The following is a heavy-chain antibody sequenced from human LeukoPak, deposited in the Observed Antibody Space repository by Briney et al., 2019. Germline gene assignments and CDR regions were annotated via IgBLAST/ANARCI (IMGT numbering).Heavy chain of an antibody. CDR3: ARGGYAGSNWFDP. Sequence: PSETLSLTCTVSGGSISSFYWSWIRQPPGKGLEWIGYVSYSGSTNYNPSLKSRVTISVDTSKNHFSLKLSSVTAADTAVYYCARGGYAGSNWFDPWGPGTLVTVSS. V-gene: IGHV4-59*01. D-gene: IGHD2-8*01. CDR2: VSYSGST. CDR1: GGSISSFY. J-gene: IGHJ5*02.